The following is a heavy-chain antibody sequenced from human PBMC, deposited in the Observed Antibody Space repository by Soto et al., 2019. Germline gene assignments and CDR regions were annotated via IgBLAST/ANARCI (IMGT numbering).Heavy chain of an antibody. CDR1: GFPFNNYA. V-gene: IGHV3-33*01. Sequence: GGSLRLSCAASGFPFNNYAMHWVRQAPGKGLEWVAVIWHDGSNEHYADSVKGRFRIARDNSNNTLYLQMNSLRGEDTALYYCARDDVSMVTTFLDYWGLGTLVTVS. J-gene: IGHJ4*02. CDR3: ARDDVSMVTTFLDY. D-gene: IGHD2-21*02. CDR2: IWHDGSNE.